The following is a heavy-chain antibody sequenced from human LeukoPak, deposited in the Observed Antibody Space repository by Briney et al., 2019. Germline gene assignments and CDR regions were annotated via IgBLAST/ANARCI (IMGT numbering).Heavy chain of an antibody. J-gene: IGHJ6*03. CDR1: GGTFSSYA. Sequence: GASVKVSCKASGGTFSSYAISWVRQAPGQGLEWMGGIIPIFGTANYAQKFQGRVTITTDESTSTAYMELSSLRSEDTAVYYCARDGVWGSYRYYYYYYYMDVWGKGTTVTVSS. CDR3: ARDGVWGSYRYYYYYYYMDV. D-gene: IGHD3-16*02. CDR2: IIPIFGTA. V-gene: IGHV1-69*05.